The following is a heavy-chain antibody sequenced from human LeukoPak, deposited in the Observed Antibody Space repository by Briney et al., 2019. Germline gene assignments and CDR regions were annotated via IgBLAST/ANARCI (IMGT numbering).Heavy chain of an antibody. D-gene: IGHD6-19*01. CDR3: ARDFEGSSGLFDY. J-gene: IGHJ4*02. Sequence: SETLSLTCAVSGGSISSSNWWSWVRQPPGKGLEWIGEIYHSGSTNYNLSLKSRVTISVGKSKNQFSLKLSSVTAADTAVYYCARDFEGSSGLFDYWGQGTLVTVSS. CDR1: GGSISSSNW. CDR2: IYHSGST. V-gene: IGHV4-4*02.